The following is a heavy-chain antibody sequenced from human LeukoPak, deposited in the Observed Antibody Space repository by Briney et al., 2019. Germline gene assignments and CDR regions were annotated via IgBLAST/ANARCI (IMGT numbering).Heavy chain of an antibody. D-gene: IGHD6-13*01. CDR1: GGSFSVSY. V-gene: IGHV4-34*01. Sequence: SETLSLTCAVYGGSFSVSYCGWIRRPPGKGLEWIGEINHSGSTNYNPSLKSRVTISVDTSKNQFSLKLSSVTAADTAVYYCARGNRFGSWYSDWGQGTLVTVSS. CDR3: ARGNRFGSWYSD. CDR2: INHSGST. J-gene: IGHJ4*02.